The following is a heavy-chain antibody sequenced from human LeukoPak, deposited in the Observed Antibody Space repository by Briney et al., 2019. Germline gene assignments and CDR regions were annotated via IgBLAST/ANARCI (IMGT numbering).Heavy chain of an antibody. J-gene: IGHJ4*02. D-gene: IGHD6-13*01. CDR3: ARAGAAAGTRDYYFDY. CDR1: GFTVSSNY. V-gene: IGHV3-53*01. CDR2: IYSAGST. Sequence: GGSLRLSCAASGFTVSSNYMSWGRQAPGKGLEWVSVIYSAGSTYYADSVKGRFTISRDNSKNTLYLQMYSLRAEDTAVYYCARAGAAAGTRDYYFDYWGQGTLVTVSS.